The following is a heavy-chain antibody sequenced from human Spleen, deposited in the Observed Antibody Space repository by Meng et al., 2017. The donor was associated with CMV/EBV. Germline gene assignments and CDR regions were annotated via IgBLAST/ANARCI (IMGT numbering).Heavy chain of an antibody. V-gene: IGHV3-11*01. CDR1: GFTFNDYY. CDR3: ARSPPPYPSPSGMEHYFDC. J-gene: IGHJ4*02. Sequence: GESLKISCAASGFTFNDYYMTWIRQAPGKGLEWVSYISDSGNTRYYADSVKGRFTLLRDNAENSLYPHMNSLRAEDTAVYYCARSPPPYPSPSGMEHYFDCWGQGTLVTVSS. D-gene: IGHD6-19*01. CDR2: ISDSGNTR.